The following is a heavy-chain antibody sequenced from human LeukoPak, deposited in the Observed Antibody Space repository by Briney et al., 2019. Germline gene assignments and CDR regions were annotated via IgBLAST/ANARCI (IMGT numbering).Heavy chain of an antibody. CDR2: IYYSGST. CDR1: GGSISSSSYY. D-gene: IGHD2-15*01. V-gene: IGHV4-39*01. J-gene: IGHJ2*01. CDR3: ARRRTVAYWYFDL. Sequence: PSETLSLTCTVSGGSISSSSYYWGWIRQPPGKGLEWIGSIYYSGSTYYNPSLKSRVTISVDTSKNQFSLKLSSVTAADTAVYYCARRRTVAYWYFDLWGRGTLVTVSS.